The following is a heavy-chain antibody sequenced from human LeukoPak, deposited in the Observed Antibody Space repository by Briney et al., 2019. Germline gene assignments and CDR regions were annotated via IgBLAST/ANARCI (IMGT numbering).Heavy chain of an antibody. CDR3: AKAWGRDGYNSLDY. D-gene: IGHD5-24*01. J-gene: IGHJ4*02. V-gene: IGHV3-23*01. CDR2: I. Sequence: GGSLRLSCTASGFTFGNYAMSWVRQAPGKGLEWVSAIKGRFTISRDNSKNTLNVQMNSLRAEDTAVYYCAKAWGRDGYNSLDYWGQGSLVTVSS. CDR1: GFTFGNYA.